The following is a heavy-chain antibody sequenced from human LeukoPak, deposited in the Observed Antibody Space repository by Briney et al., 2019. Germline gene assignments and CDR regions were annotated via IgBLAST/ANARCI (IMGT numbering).Heavy chain of an antibody. CDR3: TRDLVGDHYFMDV. J-gene: IGHJ6*03. CDR1: GYTFTDYY. D-gene: IGHD3-3*01. V-gene: IGHV1-46*03. CDR2: INPSGGNT. Sequence: AASVKVSCKASGYTFTDYYMHWVRQAPGQGLEWMGIINPSGGNTRYAQKIQGRVTMTRDTSTSTVYMELSSLRSEDTAVYFCTRDLVGDHYFMDVWGEGTTVTVSS.